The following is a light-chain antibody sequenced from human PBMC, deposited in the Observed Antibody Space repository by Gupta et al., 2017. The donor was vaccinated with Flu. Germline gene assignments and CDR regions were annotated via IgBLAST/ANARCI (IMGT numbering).Light chain of an antibody. CDR1: QSVRSY. CDR3: QQRSNWPA. CDR2: DAS. V-gene: IGKV3-11*01. Sequence: EIVLSQSPATLSLSPGERATLSCRASQSVRSYLAWYQQKPGQAPRLLIDDASNRATGIPARFSGSGSGTDFTLTISSLEPEDFAVYYCQQRSNWPAFGGGTKVEIK. J-gene: IGKJ4*01.